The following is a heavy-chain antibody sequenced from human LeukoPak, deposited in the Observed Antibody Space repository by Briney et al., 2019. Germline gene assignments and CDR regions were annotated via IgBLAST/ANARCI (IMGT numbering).Heavy chain of an antibody. Sequence: GSLRLSCAASGFTFSSYGMHWVRQAPGKGLEWVAFIRYDGSNKYYADSVKGRFTIPRDNSKNTLFLQMNSLRGADTAVYYCAKYSGEYYLYRYMHVWGKGTTVTVSS. CDR2: IRYDGSNK. CDR1: GFTFSSYG. D-gene: IGHD1-26*01. CDR3: AKYSGEYYLYRYMHV. V-gene: IGHV3-30*02. J-gene: IGHJ6*03.